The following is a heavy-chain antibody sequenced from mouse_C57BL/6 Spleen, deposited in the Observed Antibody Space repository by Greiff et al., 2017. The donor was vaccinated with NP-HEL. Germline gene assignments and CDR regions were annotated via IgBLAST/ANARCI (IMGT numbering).Heavy chain of an antibody. D-gene: IGHD2-4*01. CDR3: ARRGIYDYYFDD. CDR1: GFTFSSYA. CDR2: ISDGGSYT. Sequence: EVMLVESGGGLVKPGGSLKLSCAASGFTFSSYAMSWVRQTPEQRLEWVATISDGGSYTYYPDNVKGRFTISRDNAKNNLYLQMSHLKSEDTAMYYCARRGIYDYYFDDWGQGTTLTVSS. V-gene: IGHV5-4*03. J-gene: IGHJ2*01.